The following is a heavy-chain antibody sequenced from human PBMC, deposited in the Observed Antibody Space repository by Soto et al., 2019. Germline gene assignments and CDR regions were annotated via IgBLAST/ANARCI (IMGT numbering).Heavy chain of an antibody. D-gene: IGHD3-16*01. J-gene: IGHJ3*02. V-gene: IGHV3-7*03. CDR3: ARDLFEAARRGEYAFDI. CDR1: AFTFRSYW. CDR2: INPDGSEK. Sequence: DVRLVESGGGVVQPGGSLRLSCAASAFTFRSYWMSWVRQAPGKGLEWVANINPDGSEKFYVDSVKGRFTLSRDNARSSLYLQMNSLRAEDTALYYCARDLFEAARRGEYAFDIWGQGTMVTVSS.